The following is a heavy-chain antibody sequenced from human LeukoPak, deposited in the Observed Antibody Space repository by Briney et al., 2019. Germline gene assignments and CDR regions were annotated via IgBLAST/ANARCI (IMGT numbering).Heavy chain of an antibody. D-gene: IGHD1-26*01. CDR1: GFTFSSFE. Sequence: GGSLRLSCAASGFTFSSFEMNWVRRAPGKGLEWVSYISTTGGTIYYADSVKGRFTISRDNAKNSLYLQMNSLRAEDTAVYYCARGSGSYTPFYFWGQGTLVTVSS. CDR3: ARGSGSYTPFYF. J-gene: IGHJ4*02. V-gene: IGHV3-48*03. CDR2: ISTTGGTI.